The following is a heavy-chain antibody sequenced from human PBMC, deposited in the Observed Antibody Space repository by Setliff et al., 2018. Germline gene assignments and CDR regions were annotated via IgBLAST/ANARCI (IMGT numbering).Heavy chain of an antibody. CDR3: ANEHGTTVTVENYHYYMDV. CDR1: GGTFNNYA. Sequence: SVKVSCKASGGTFNNYAISWVRQAPGQGLKWMGGIIPIFGTTKYAQKFQGRVTITADESTSTAYMELSSLRSEDTAVYYCANEHGTTVTVENYHYYMDVWGKGTTVTVSS. J-gene: IGHJ6*03. CDR2: IIPIFGTT. V-gene: IGHV1-69*13. D-gene: IGHD4-4*01.